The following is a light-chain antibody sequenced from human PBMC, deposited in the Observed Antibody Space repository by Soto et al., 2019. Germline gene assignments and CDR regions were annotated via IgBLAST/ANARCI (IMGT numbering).Light chain of an antibody. Sequence: DIQMTQSPSTLSASVGDRVTITCRASQSISSWLAWYQQKPGKAPKLLIYKASSLESGVPSRFSGSGSGTEFTLTISSLQPDDFATYYCQQYNSFPTFGQGTXVXX. CDR1: QSISSW. J-gene: IGKJ1*01. V-gene: IGKV1-5*03. CDR3: QQYNSFPT. CDR2: KAS.